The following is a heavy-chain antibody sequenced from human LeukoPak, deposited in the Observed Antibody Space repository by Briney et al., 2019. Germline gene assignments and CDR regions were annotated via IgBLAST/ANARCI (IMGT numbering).Heavy chain of an antibody. D-gene: IGHD5-12*01. V-gene: IGHV3-53*01. Sequence: GGSLRLSCAAPGFTVISNYMSWVRQAPGKGLEGVSVIYSGGSTYYADSVKGRFTISRDNSKNTLYLQMNSLRAEDTAVYYCARAGVATITLGYWGQGTLVTVSS. CDR1: GFTVISNY. J-gene: IGHJ4*02. CDR3: ARAGVATITLGY. CDR2: IYSGGST.